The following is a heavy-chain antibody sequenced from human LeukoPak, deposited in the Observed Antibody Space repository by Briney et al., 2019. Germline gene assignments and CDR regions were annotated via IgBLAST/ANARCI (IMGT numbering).Heavy chain of an antibody. CDR1: GFTFSSYG. CDR3: AKDIAPYCTNGVCYHFDY. J-gene: IGHJ4*02. D-gene: IGHD2-8*01. Sequence: GGSLRLSCAASGFTFSSYGMHWVRQAPGKGLEWVAVISYDGSNKYYADSVKGRFTISRDNSKNTLYLQMNSLRAEDTAVYYCAKDIAPYCTNGVCYHFDYWGQGTLVTVSS. V-gene: IGHV3-30*18. CDR2: ISYDGSNK.